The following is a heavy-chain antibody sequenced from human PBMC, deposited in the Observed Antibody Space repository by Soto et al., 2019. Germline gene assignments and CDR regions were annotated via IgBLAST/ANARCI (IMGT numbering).Heavy chain of an antibody. J-gene: IGHJ5*02. Sequence: GESLKISCKGSGYDFSTYYIGWVRQMPGKGLEWLGLIHPRDSDTRYSPSFQGQVTISVDQSINTAYLQWSSLKASDTAMYYGARVWATNDYGDYVSGRFDRWGQGTLVTVSS. CDR1: GYDFSTYY. V-gene: IGHV5-51*01. CDR3: ARVWATNDYGDYVSGRFDR. D-gene: IGHD4-17*01. CDR2: IHPRDSDT.